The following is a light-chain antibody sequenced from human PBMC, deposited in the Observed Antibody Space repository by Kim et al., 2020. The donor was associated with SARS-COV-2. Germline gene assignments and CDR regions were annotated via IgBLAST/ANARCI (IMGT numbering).Light chain of an antibody. CDR3: QAWDSSTAV. J-gene: IGLJ2*01. CDR1: KLGDKY. Sequence: VPPRQTASITCSGDKLGDKYACWYQQKPGQSPVLVIYQDSKRPSGIPGRFSGSNSGNTATLTISGTQAMDEADYYCQAWDSSTAVFGGGTQLTVL. V-gene: IGLV3-1*01. CDR2: QDS.